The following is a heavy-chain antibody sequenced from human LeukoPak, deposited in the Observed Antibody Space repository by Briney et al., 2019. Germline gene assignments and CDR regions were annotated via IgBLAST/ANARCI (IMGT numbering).Heavy chain of an antibody. D-gene: IGHD6-19*01. V-gene: IGHV3-23*01. CDR1: GFTFSSYA. CDR2: ISGSGGST. Sequence: PGGSLRLSXVASGFTFSSYAMSWVRQAPGKGLEWVSAISGSGGSTYYADSVKGRFTISRDNSKNTVNLQMNSLRVEDTAVYYCAKMAVAGSHNWFDPWGQGTLVTVSS. J-gene: IGHJ5*02. CDR3: AKMAVAGSHNWFDP.